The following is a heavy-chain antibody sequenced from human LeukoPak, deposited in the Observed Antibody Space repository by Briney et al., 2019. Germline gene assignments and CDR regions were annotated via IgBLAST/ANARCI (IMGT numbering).Heavy chain of an antibody. J-gene: IGHJ4*02. V-gene: IGHV1-2*02. CDR2: INPNSGGT. CDR1: GYTFTSYD. CDR3: ARVAVRYFDWLYFDY. D-gene: IGHD3-9*01. Sequence: VASVKVSCKASGYTFTSYDINWVRQATGQGLEWMGWINPNSGGTNYAQKFQGRVTMTRDTSISTAYMELSRLRSDDTAVYYCARVAVRYFDWLYFDYWGQGTLVTVSS.